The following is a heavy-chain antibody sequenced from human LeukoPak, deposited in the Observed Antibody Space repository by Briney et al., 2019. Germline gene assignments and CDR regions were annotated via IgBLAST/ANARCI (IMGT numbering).Heavy chain of an antibody. J-gene: IGHJ3*02. V-gene: IGHV4-34*01. CDR1: GGSFSGYY. D-gene: IGHD6-13*01. CDR2: INHSGST. Sequence: SETLSLTCAVYGGSFSGYYWSWIRQPPGKGLEWIGEINHSGSTNYNPSLKSRVTISVDTSKNQFSLKLSSVTAADTAVYYCAREYRVSSSWYGGGAFDIWGQGTMVTVSS. CDR3: AREYRVSSSWYGGGAFDI.